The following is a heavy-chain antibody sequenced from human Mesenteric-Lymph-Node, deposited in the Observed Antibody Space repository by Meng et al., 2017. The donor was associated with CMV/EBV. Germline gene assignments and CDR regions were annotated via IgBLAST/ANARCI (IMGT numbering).Heavy chain of an antibody. CDR2: INGRGDT. V-gene: IGHV3-23*01. D-gene: IGHD3-22*01. J-gene: IGHJ4*02. Sequence: GFTFNNYAMTWVRQAPGKGLEWVSGINGRGDTYYADSVKGQFTISRDNSKNTLYLQMNSLRTEDTTTYYCAKDGWEYFYDSSGHYANWGQGTLVTVSS. CDR3: AKDGWEYFYDSSGHYAN. CDR1: GFTFNNYA.